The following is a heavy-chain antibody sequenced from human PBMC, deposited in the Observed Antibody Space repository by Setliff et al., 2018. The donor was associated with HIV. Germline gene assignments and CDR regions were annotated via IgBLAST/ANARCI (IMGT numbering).Heavy chain of an antibody. J-gene: IGHJ6*03. Sequence: ASVKVSCKASGYTFTTYAMNWVRQAPGQGLEWMGWISPYNGNTNYVQKLQGRVTITTDTSTSTAYMELRSLRSDDTALYYCAREMKAARLGYYYYMDVWGKGTTVTVSS. CDR1: GYTFTTYA. CDR3: AREMKAARLGYYYYMDV. D-gene: IGHD6-6*01. CDR2: ISPYNGNT. V-gene: IGHV1-18*01.